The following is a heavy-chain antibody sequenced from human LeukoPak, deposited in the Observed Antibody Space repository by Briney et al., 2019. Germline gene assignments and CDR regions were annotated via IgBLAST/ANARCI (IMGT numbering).Heavy chain of an antibody. J-gene: IGHJ6*02. CDR2: ISAYNGNT. CDR1: GYTFTSYG. Sequence: ASVKVSCKASGYTFTSYGISWVRQAPGQGLEWMGWISAYNGNTNYAQKLQGRVTVTTDTSTSTAYMELRSLRSDDTAVYYCARGEYYYDSSGYFHYYYYGMDVWGQGTTVTVSS. D-gene: IGHD3-22*01. V-gene: IGHV1-18*01. CDR3: ARGEYYYDSSGYFHYYYYGMDV.